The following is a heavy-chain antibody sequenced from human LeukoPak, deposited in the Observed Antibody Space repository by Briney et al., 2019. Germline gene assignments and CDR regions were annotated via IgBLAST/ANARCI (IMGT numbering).Heavy chain of an antibody. V-gene: IGHV5-51*01. D-gene: IGHD6-13*01. J-gene: IGHJ4*02. CDR3: ARIQIAAAGVDY. Sequence: GASLQISCKGSGFSFTSYWIGWARQMPGKGLEWMGIIYPGDSDTRYSPSFQGQVTISADKSISTAYLQWSSLKASDTAMYYCARIQIAAAGVDYWGQGTLVTVSS. CDR1: GFSFTSYW. CDR2: IYPGDSDT.